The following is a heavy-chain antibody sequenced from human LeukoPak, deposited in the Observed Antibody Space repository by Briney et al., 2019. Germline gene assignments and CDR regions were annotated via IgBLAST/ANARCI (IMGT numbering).Heavy chain of an antibody. CDR3: ERGSGGYDSRSGYYYYYMDV. Sequence: GGSLRLSCAASGFTVSSNYMSWVRQAPGKGLEWVSVIYSGGNTYYADSVKGRFTISRDNSKNTLYLQMNSLRADDTAVYYCERGSGGYDSRSGYYYYYMDVWGKGTTVTVSS. CDR1: GFTVSSNY. J-gene: IGHJ6*03. CDR2: IYSGGNT. D-gene: IGHD5-12*01. V-gene: IGHV3-53*01.